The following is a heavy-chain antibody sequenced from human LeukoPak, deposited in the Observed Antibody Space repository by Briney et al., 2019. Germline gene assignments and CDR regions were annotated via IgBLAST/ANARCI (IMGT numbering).Heavy chain of an antibody. Sequence: LTGGSLRLSCAASGFTFSSYGMHWVRQAPGKGLEWVAVIWYDGSNIYYADSVKGRFTISRDNSKNTLYLQVNSLRAEDTAVYYCYSMIVVTIRVINDYWGQGTLVTVFS. CDR3: YSMIVVTIRVINDY. D-gene: IGHD3-22*01. J-gene: IGHJ4*02. CDR1: GFTFSSYG. CDR2: IWYDGSNI. V-gene: IGHV3-33*01.